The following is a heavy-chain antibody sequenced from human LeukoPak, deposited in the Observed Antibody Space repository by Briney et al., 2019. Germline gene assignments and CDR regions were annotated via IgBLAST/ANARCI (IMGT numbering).Heavy chain of an antibody. V-gene: IGHV4-34*01. Sequence: PSETLSLTCAVYGGSFGAYYWSWIRQPPGKGLEWIGSIYYSGNTYYNASLKSQVSISIDTSKNQFSLRLTSVTAADTAVYYCARQTGSGLFILPGGQGTLVTVSS. D-gene: IGHD3/OR15-3a*01. J-gene: IGHJ4*02. CDR2: IYYSGNT. CDR1: GGSFGAYY. CDR3: ARQTGSGLFILP.